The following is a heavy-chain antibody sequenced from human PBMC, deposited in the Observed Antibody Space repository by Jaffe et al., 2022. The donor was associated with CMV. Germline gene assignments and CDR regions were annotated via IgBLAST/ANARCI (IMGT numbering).Heavy chain of an antibody. CDR3: AREGADCGGDCYSDVFDI. J-gene: IGHJ3*02. CDR2: IGSSGRDT. CDR1: GFTFNSYE. Sequence: EVQLVESGGGLVQPGGSLRLSCAASGFTFNSYEMNWVRQTPGKGLEWVAYIGSSGRDTYYADSVKGRFTISRDNAENSLFLQMNSLRVDDTAVYYCAREGADCGGDCYSDVFDIWGQGTMVTVSS. D-gene: IGHD2-21*02. V-gene: IGHV3-48*03.